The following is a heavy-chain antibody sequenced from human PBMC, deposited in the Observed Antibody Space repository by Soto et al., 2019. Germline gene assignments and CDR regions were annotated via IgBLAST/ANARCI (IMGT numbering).Heavy chain of an antibody. CDR2: INHSGST. Sequence: SETLSLTCAVYGGSFSGYYWSWIRQPPGKGLEWIGEINHSGSTNYNPSLKSRVTISVDTSKNQFSLKLSSVTAADTAVYYCARVGGYCSGGSCPQVKTASDYWGQGTLVTVSS. D-gene: IGHD2-15*01. V-gene: IGHV4-34*01. J-gene: IGHJ4*02. CDR1: GGSFSGYY. CDR3: ARVGGYCSGGSCPQVKTASDY.